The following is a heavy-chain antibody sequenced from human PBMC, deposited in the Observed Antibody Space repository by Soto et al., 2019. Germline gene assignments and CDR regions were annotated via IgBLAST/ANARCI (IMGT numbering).Heavy chain of an antibody. Sequence: QVQLVQSGAEVKKPGSSVKVSCKASGGTFRTSAISWVRQAPGQGFEWVGGIMPVFRRPKYAQNFQDRVTITADESTSTAYMELSSLRSDDTAVYYCARDKDRLQLGGNYYYILDVWGQGTAVTVSS. D-gene: IGHD1-1*01. J-gene: IGHJ6*02. V-gene: IGHV1-69*12. CDR1: GGTFRTSA. CDR3: ARDKDRLQLGGNYYYILDV. CDR2: IMPVFRRP.